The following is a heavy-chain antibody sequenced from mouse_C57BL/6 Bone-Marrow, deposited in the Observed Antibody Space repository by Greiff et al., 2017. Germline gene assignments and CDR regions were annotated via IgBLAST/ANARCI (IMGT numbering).Heavy chain of an antibody. J-gene: IGHJ1*03. Sequence: EVQRVESGAELVRPGASVKLSCTASGFNIKDDYMHWVKQRPEQGLEWIGWIDPENGDTEYASKFQGKATITADTSSNTAYLQLSSLTSEDTAVYYCTTFLITTVVAHWYFDVWGTGTTVTVSS. V-gene: IGHV14-4*01. CDR1: GFNIKDDY. D-gene: IGHD1-1*01. CDR3: TTFLITTVVAHWYFDV. CDR2: IDPENGDT.